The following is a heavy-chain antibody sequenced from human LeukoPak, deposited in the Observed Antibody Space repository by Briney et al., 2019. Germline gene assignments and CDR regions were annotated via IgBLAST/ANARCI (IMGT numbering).Heavy chain of an antibody. V-gene: IGHV3-23*01. CDR2: ISGSGGST. CDR1: GFTFSSYA. D-gene: IGHD3-22*01. Sequence: GGSLRLSCAASGFTFSSYAMSWVRQAPGKGLEWVSAISGSGGSTYYADSVKGRFTISRDNSKNTLYLQMNSLRAEDTAVYYCATHTYYYDSSGSGGDYWGQGTLVTVSS. CDR3: ATHTYYYDSSGSGGDY. J-gene: IGHJ4*02.